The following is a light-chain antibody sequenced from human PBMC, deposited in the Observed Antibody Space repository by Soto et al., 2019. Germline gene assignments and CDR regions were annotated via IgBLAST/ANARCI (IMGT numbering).Light chain of an antibody. CDR1: EDIRKE. CDR3: LQDHNYPRT. J-gene: IGKJ1*01. V-gene: IGKV1-6*01. Sequence: AIQMTQSPSSLSASVGDRVTITCRASEDIRKELSWYQQKPGKAPNALIYGASSSQSGVPSRFRGSGSGTDFTLTISSLQPEDFATYYCLQDHNYPRTFGQGTKVEVK. CDR2: GAS.